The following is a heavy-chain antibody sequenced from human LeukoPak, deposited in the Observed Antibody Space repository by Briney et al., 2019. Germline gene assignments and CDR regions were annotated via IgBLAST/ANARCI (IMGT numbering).Heavy chain of an antibody. D-gene: IGHD1/OR15-1a*01. V-gene: IGHV3-7*03. Sequence: PGGSLRLSCAVSGFPFSNSWMYWVRQAPGKGLEGVANINKDGGGISYVDSVKGRFIISRDNARNSLYLQMNSLRVEDTAVYFCAGGNSMHVWGKGTAVTVSS. CDR3: AGGNSMHV. CDR1: GFPFSNSW. CDR2: INKDGGGI. J-gene: IGHJ6*04.